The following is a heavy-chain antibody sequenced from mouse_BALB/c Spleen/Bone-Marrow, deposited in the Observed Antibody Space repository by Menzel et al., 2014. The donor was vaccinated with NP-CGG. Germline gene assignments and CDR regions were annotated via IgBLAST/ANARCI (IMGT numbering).Heavy chain of an antibody. V-gene: IGHV1-26*01. CDR3: ARGGYYGALSY. Sequence: EVKLVESGPELVKPGASMKISCKASGYSFTGYAINWVKQSHGKTLEWIGLINPHNVGTSYNQKFKGKATLTVDKSSSTAYMELLSLTSEDSAVYYCARGGYYGALSYWGQGTTLTVSS. CDR2: INPHNVGT. CDR1: GYSFTGYA. D-gene: IGHD1-1*01. J-gene: IGHJ2*01.